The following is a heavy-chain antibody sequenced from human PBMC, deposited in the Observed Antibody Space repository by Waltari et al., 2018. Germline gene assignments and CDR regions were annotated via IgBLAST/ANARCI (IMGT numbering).Heavy chain of an antibody. J-gene: IGHJ4*02. CDR1: GDTLPGYA. CDR2: INPKNGDT. D-gene: IGHD3-22*01. V-gene: IGHV1-2*06. CDR3: LRDSSGSHFDY. Sequence: LVQSGAEVKKPGASVKVSCKASGDTLPGYAILWVRQAPGQGLEWMGRINPKNGDTHYAQKFQGRVAMTTDTSTNTAFMELHSLRSDDTAVYYCLRDSSGSHFDYWGQGTLVTVSS.